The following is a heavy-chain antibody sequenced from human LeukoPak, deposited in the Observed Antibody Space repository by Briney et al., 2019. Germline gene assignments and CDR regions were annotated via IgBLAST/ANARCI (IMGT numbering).Heavy chain of an antibody. CDR2: INGDGSST. J-gene: IGHJ4*02. V-gene: IGHV3-74*01. Sequence: GGSLRLSCVSSRLTFSTYWMHWVRQAPGKGLLWVSRINGDGSSTNYADSVKGRFTISRDNAKNTLYLQMNSLSADDTALYYCARASTTVPNLLDNWGQGTLVTVSS. D-gene: IGHD4-17*01. CDR1: RLTFSTYW. CDR3: ARASTTVPNLLDN.